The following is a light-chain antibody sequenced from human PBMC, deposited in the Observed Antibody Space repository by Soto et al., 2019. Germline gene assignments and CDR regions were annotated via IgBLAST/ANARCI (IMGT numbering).Light chain of an antibody. CDR2: DAS. V-gene: IGKV1-5*01. CDR1: QRISTW. CDR3: QKYSGYSRT. J-gene: IGKJ1*01. Sequence: DIQVTHTPSTLSGPAVDGGTITCPASQRISTWSAWYQQKPGKAAFLLISDASKLERGVPSRFSGSGSGTEFTLTISSMQPDDFATYYGQKYSGYSRTCGQGTTGDIK.